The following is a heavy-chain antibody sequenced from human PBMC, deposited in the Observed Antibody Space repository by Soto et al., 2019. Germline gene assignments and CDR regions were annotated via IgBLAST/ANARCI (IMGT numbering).Heavy chain of an antibody. CDR1: GFTFSSYS. J-gene: IGHJ4*02. D-gene: IGHD1-1*01. Sequence: EVQLVESGGGLVKPGGSLRLSCAASGFTFSSYSMNWVRQAPGKGLEWVSSISSSSSYIYYADSVKGRFTISRDNAKNSLYLQMNSLRAEDTAVYYCAILSGAGRALSDYWGQGTLVTVSS. V-gene: IGHV3-21*01. CDR2: ISSSSSYI. CDR3: AILSGAGRALSDY.